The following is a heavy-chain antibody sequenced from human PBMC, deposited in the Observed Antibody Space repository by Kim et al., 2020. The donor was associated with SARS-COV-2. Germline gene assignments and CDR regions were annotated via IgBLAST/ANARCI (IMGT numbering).Heavy chain of an antibody. CDR2: ISYDGSNK. J-gene: IGHJ4*02. CDR3: AKDFSRHIVPDSPAC. V-gene: IGHV3-30*18. D-gene: IGHD3-16*02. Sequence: GGSLRLSCAASGFTFSSYGMHWVRQAPGKGLEWVAVISYDGSNKYYADSVKGRFTISRDNSKNTLYLQMNSLRAEDTAVYYCAKDFSRHIVPDSPACWGQGTLVTVSS. CDR1: GFTFSSYG.